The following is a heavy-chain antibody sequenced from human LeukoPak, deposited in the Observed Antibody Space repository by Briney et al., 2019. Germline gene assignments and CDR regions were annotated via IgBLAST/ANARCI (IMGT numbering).Heavy chain of an antibody. V-gene: IGHV1-18*01. D-gene: IGHD6-13*01. Sequence: ASVKVSCKASGCTFINYGISWVRQAPGQGLEWMGWISAYNGKTDYAQKFQGRVTVTTDTSTSTVYMELKSLRFDDTAVYYCARDRSSSDYWGQGTLITVSS. CDR1: GCTFINYG. J-gene: IGHJ4*02. CDR3: ARDRSSSDY. CDR2: ISAYNGKT.